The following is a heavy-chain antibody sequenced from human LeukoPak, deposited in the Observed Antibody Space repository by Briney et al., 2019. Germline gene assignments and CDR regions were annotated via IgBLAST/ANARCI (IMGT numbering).Heavy chain of an antibody. CDR3: ARQFSAEYSSSSHLDY. V-gene: IGHV4-39*01. J-gene: IGHJ4*02. CDR2: IYYSGST. Sequence: SETLSLTCTVSGGSISSSSYYWGWIRQPPGKGLEWIGSIYYSGSTYYNPSLKSRVTISVDTSKNQFSLKLSSVTAADTAVYYCARQFSAEYSSSSHLDYWGQGTLVTVSS. D-gene: IGHD6-6*01. CDR1: GGSISSSSYY.